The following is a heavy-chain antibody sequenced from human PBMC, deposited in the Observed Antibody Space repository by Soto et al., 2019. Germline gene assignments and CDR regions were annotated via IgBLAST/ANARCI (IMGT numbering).Heavy chain of an antibody. CDR2: IWFDGSNK. J-gene: IGHJ4*01. CDR1: GFNFSTYG. Sequence: SLRLSCAASGFNFSTYGMHWVRQAPGKGLEWVANIWFDGSNKYYADSFQGRFTISRDNSRGTLYLQMSSLRAEDTAMYYRARQGDYFESGGYYRHFDSWGHGTLVTVSS. D-gene: IGHD3-22*01. V-gene: IGHV3-33*01. CDR3: ARQGDYFESGGYYRHFDS.